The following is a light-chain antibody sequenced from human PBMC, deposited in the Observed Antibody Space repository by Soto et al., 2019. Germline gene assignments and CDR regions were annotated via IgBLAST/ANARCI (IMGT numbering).Light chain of an antibody. Sequence: QPVLTQPPSASGTPGQRVTISCSGSSSNIGTNYVYWYQQLPGTAPKLLIYRNDQRPSRVPDRFSGSKSGTSASLAISGLRSEDEADYYCTTWDDSLSSVVFGGGTQLTVL. J-gene: IGLJ2*01. V-gene: IGLV1-47*01. CDR1: SSNIGTNY. CDR2: RND. CDR3: TTWDDSLSSVV.